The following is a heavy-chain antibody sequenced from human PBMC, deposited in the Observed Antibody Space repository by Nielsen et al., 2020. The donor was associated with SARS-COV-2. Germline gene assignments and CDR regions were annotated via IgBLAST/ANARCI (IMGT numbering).Heavy chain of an antibody. J-gene: IGHJ4*02. CDR2: INPSGGST. CDR1: GYTFTSYY. V-gene: IGHV1-46*01. Sequence: ASVKVSCKASGYTFTSYYMHWVRQAPGQGLEWMGIINPSGGSTNYAQKFQGRVTITADESTSTAYMELSSLRSEDTAVYYCASRGDTAMVNYFDYWGQGTLVTVSS. CDR3: ASRGDTAMVNYFDY. D-gene: IGHD5-18*01.